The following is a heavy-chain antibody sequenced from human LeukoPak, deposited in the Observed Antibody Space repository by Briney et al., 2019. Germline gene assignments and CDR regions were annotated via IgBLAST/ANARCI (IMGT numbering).Heavy chain of an antibody. CDR3: ARAIEYRFDP. J-gene: IGHJ5*02. CDR2: IYAAGYT. CDR1: GFTVSNNY. V-gene: IGHV3-66*01. Sequence: GGSLRLSCAASGFTVSNNYVTWFRQAPGKRLEWVSVIYAAGYTYYADSVKGRFTISRDNSKNTVNLQMNSLRAEDTAVYYCARAIEYRFDPWGQGTLVTVSS. D-gene: IGHD2/OR15-2a*01.